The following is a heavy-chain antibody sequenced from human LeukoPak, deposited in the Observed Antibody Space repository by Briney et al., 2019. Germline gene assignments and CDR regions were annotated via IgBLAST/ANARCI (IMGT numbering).Heavy chain of an antibody. D-gene: IGHD3-22*01. Sequence: GASVKVSCKASGGTFSSYAISWVRQAPGQGLEWMGGIIPIFGTANYAQKFQGRVTITADKSTSTAYMELSSLRSEDTAVYYCARSAYYYDGSGPPDYWGQGTLVTVSS. CDR2: IIPIFGTA. CDR3: ARSAYYYDGSGPPDY. CDR1: GGTFSSYA. J-gene: IGHJ4*02. V-gene: IGHV1-69*06.